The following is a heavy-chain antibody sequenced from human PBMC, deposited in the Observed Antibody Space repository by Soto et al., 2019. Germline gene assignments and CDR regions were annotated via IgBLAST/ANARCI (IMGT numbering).Heavy chain of an antibody. Sequence: QVQLQESGPGLVKPSQTLSLTCTVSGGSISSGDYYWSWIRQPPGKGLEWIGYIYYSGSTYYNPSLKSRFTIAVDTSKNQFSMKRSSVTAADAAVYYCASTGYGPTFYDYWGQGTLVTVSS. V-gene: IGHV4-30-4*01. CDR1: GGSISSGDYY. CDR2: IYYSGST. D-gene: IGHD5-18*01. J-gene: IGHJ4*02. CDR3: ASTGYGPTFYDY.